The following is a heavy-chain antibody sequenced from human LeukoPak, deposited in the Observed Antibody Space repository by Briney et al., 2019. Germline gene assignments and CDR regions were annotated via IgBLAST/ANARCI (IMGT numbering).Heavy chain of an antibody. CDR2: ISSSGTYI. D-gene: IGHD3-22*01. CDR1: GFTFSSYA. CDR3: ARVLHKRNYDSTTYYGY. V-gene: IGHV3-21*01. Sequence: GGSLRLSCAASGFTFSSYAMNWIRQAPGKGLEWVSSISSSGTYIYYADLVKGRFTISRDNSKNTLYLQMNSLRAEDTAVYYCARVLHKRNYDSTTYYGYWGQGTLVTVSS. J-gene: IGHJ4*02.